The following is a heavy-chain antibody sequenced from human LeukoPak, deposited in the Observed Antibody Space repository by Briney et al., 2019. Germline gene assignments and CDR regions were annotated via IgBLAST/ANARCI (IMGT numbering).Heavy chain of an antibody. CDR1: GYTFTSYG. CDR3: ARVMVAAAPRRVANWFDP. V-gene: IGHV1-18*01. Sequence: GASVKVSCKASGYTFTSYGISWVRQAPGQGLEWMGWISAYNGNTNYAQKLQGRVTMTTDTSTSTAYMELRSLRSDDTAVYYCARVMVAAAPRRVANWFDPWGQGTLVTVSS. CDR2: ISAYNGNT. J-gene: IGHJ5*02. D-gene: IGHD6-13*01.